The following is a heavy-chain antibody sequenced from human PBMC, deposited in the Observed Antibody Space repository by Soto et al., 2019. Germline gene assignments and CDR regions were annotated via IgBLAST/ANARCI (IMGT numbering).Heavy chain of an antibody. J-gene: IGHJ3*02. CDR1: GYTFTSYY. D-gene: IGHD3-10*01. CDR3: ARDNVLLWFGELGKDAFDI. CDR2: INPSGGST. V-gene: IGHV1-46*03. Sequence: ASVKVSCKASGYTFTSYYMHWVRQAPGQGLEWMGIINPSGGSTSYAQKFQGRVTMTRDTSTSTVYMELSSLRSEDTAVYYCARDNVLLWFGELGKDAFDIWGQGTMVTVSS.